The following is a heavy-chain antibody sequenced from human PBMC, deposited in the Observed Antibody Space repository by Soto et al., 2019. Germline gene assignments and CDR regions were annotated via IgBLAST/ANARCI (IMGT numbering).Heavy chain of an antibody. V-gene: IGHV6-1*01. Sequence: SQTLSLTCAISGDSVSSNSAAWNWIRHSPSRGLEWLGRTYYRSKWYNDYAVSVKSRITINPDTSKNQFSLQLNSVTPEDTAVYYCARVLDAPYRTKQYCSSTSCYILEEGIFGMDVWGQGTTVTVSS. D-gene: IGHD2-2*02. CDR2: TYYRSKWYN. J-gene: IGHJ6*02. CDR1: GDSVSSNSAA. CDR3: ARVLDAPYRTKQYCSSTSCYILEEGIFGMDV.